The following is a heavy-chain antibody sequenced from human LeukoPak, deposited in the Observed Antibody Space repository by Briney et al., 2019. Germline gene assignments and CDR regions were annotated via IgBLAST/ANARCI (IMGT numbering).Heavy chain of an antibody. CDR2: IYYSGST. Sequence: SQTLPLTCTVSGGSISSGGYYWSWIRQHPGKGLEWIGYIYYSGSTYYNPSLKSRVTISVDTSKNQFSLELSSVTAADTAVYYCARGYSYGYWGLNAIHPYFDYWGQGTLVTVSS. V-gene: IGHV4-31*03. J-gene: IGHJ4*02. CDR3: ARGYSYGYWGLNAIHPYFDY. CDR1: GGSISSGGYY. D-gene: IGHD5-18*01.